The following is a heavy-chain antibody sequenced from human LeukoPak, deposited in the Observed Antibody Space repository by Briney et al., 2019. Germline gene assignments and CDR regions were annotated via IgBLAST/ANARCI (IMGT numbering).Heavy chain of an antibody. V-gene: IGHV4-39*07. CDR1: GGSISSSSYY. CDR3: ARGSYSSSWYLFDY. Sequence: SETLSLTCTVSGGSISSSSYYWGWIRQPPGKGLEWIGSIYYSGSTYYNPSLKSRVTISVDTSKNQFSLKLSSVTAADTAVYYCARGSYSSSWYLFDYWGQGTLVTVSS. D-gene: IGHD6-13*01. J-gene: IGHJ4*02. CDR2: IYYSGST.